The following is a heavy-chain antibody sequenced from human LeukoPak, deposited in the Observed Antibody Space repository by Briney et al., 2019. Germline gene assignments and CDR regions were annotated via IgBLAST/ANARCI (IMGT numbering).Heavy chain of an antibody. CDR3: ARDLGGYGDYGTNFDY. J-gene: IGHJ4*02. V-gene: IGHV3-21*01. D-gene: IGHD4-17*01. CDR2: ISSGSSYI. CDR1: GFTFSSYT. Sequence: TGGSLRFSGAGSGFTFSSYTMNWVRQAPGKGLEWVSIISSGSSYIHYADSVKGRFTISRDNAKNSLYLQMNSLRAEDTAVYYCARDLGGYGDYGTNFDYWGQGTLVTVSS.